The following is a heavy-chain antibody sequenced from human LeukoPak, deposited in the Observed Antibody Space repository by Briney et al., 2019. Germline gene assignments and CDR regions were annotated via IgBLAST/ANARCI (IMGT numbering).Heavy chain of an antibody. CDR2: IIPIFGTA. Sequence: ASVKFSCKASGGTFSSYAISWVRQAPGQGLEWMGGIIPIFGTANYAQKFQGRVTITTDESTSTAYMELSSLRSEDTAVYYCARDDCSGGSCYFDYWGQGTLVTASS. V-gene: IGHV1-69*05. CDR1: GGTFSSYA. J-gene: IGHJ4*02. CDR3: ARDDCSGGSCYFDY. D-gene: IGHD2-15*01.